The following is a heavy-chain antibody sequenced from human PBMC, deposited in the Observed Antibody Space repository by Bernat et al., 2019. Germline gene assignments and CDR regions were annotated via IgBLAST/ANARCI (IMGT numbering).Heavy chain of an antibody. V-gene: IGHV3-33*01. D-gene: IGHD6-25*01. CDR2: IWYDSSNS. CDR1: GFTFSNYG. Sequence: QVQLVESGGGVVQPGTSLRLSCVASGFTFSNYGMHWVRQAPGKGLEWVAVIWYDSSNSYYADSVRGRFTISKDNSKNTLFLQMNSLRTEDTGVYYCAREGWSAMAAAGTGADYWGKGTLVSVSS. CDR3: AREGWSAMAAAGTGADY. J-gene: IGHJ4*02.